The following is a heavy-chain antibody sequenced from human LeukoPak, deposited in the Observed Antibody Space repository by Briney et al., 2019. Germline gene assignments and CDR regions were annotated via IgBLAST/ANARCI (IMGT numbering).Heavy chain of an antibody. Sequence: PGGSLRLSCAASGFTFSSYEMNWVRQAPGKGLEWVSYISSSGSTIYYADSVKGRFTISRDNAKNSLYLQMNSLRAEDTAVYYCARLSWNVDTAIGAMDVWGQGTTVTVS. CDR3: ARLSWNVDTAIGAMDV. V-gene: IGHV3-48*03. J-gene: IGHJ6*02. CDR1: GFTFSSYE. D-gene: IGHD5-18*01. CDR2: ISSSGSTI.